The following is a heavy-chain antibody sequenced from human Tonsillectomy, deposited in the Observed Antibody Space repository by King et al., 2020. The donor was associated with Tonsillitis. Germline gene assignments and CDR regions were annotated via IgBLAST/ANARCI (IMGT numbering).Heavy chain of an antibody. CDR1: GYTFTSYY. CDR3: ARALGSTGAFDI. Sequence: VQLVESGAEVKKPGASVKVSCKASGYTFTSYYMHWVRQAPGQGLEWMGIINPSGGSTSYAQKVQGRVTMTRDTSTSTVYMELSSLRSEETAVYYCARALGSTGAFDIWGQGTMVTVSS. D-gene: IGHD5/OR15-5a*01. J-gene: IGHJ3*02. V-gene: IGHV1-46*03. CDR2: INPSGGST.